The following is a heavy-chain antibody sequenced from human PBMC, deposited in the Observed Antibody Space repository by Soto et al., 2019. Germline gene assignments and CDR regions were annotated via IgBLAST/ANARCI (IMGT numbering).Heavy chain of an antibody. CDR3: AREMDILTGYRCVVNPWGCYYYYGMAV. J-gene: IGHJ6*02. Sequence: ASVKVSCKASGYTFTSYGISWVRQAPGQGLEWMGWISAYNGNTNYAQKLQGRVTMTTDTSTSTAYMELRSLRSDDTAVYYCAREMDILTGYRCVVNPWGCYYYYGMAVWGQGTTVTVSS. CDR2: ISAYNGNT. CDR1: GYTFTSYG. V-gene: IGHV1-18*01. D-gene: IGHD3-9*01.